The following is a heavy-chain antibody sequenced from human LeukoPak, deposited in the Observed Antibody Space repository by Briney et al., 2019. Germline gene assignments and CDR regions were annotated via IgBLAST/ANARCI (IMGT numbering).Heavy chain of an antibody. CDR1: GFTFSNYG. CDR2: ISSDGTTK. Sequence: GGSLRLSCAASGFTFSNYGMQWVRQAPGKGLEWVAVISSDGTTKVYADSVKGRFAISRDNSKNTMYLQMNSLGAEDTALYYCARDQILGYCSGGSCPPDAFDIWGQGTMVTVSS. J-gene: IGHJ3*02. D-gene: IGHD2-15*01. CDR3: ARDQILGYCSGGSCPPDAFDI. V-gene: IGHV3-30*03.